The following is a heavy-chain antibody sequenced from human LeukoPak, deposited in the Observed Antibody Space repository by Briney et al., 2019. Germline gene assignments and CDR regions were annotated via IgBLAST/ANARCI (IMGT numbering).Heavy chain of an antibody. J-gene: IGHJ5*02. CDR2: IYYSGSI. CDR1: GYSISSSKW. CDR3: ARVDTAWWFDP. D-gene: IGHD5-18*01. V-gene: IGHV4-28*05. Sequence: PSETLSLTCSVSGYSISSSKWWAWIRQPPGKGLEWIGYIYYSGSIYYNPSLKSRVTMSVDTSKNQFSLKLSSVTAVDTAVYYCARVDTAWWFDPWGQGTLVTVSS.